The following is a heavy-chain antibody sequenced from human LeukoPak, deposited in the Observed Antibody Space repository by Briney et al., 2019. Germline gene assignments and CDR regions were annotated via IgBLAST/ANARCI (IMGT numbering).Heavy chain of an antibody. CDR1: GGSISSSSYY. CDR3: ATRSIAVAFDY. J-gene: IGHJ4*02. CDR2: IYYSGST. Sequence: SETLSLTCTVSGGSISSSSYYWGWIRPPPGKGLEWIGSIYYSGSTYYNPSLKSRVTISVDTSKNQFSLKLSSVTAADTAVYYCATRSIAVAFDYWGQGTLVTVSS. V-gene: IGHV4-39*01. D-gene: IGHD6-19*01.